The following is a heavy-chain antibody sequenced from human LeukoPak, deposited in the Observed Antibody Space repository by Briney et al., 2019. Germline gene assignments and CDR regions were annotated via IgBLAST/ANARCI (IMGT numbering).Heavy chain of an antibody. CDR2: ISGGGGST. D-gene: IGHD3-10*01. Sequence: GRSLRLSCAASGFTFSSYAMSWVRQAPWKGLEWVSAISGGGGSTYYADSVKGRFTISRDNSKNTLHLQMNSLRAEDTAVYYCAKDRLSRGITMVRGVIDYWGQGTLVTVSS. CDR1: GFTFSSYA. V-gene: IGHV3-23*01. CDR3: AKDRLSRGITMVRGVIDY. J-gene: IGHJ4*02.